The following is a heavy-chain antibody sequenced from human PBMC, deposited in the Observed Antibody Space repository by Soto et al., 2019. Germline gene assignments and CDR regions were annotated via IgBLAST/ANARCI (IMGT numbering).Heavy chain of an antibody. CDR2: AYYSEST. Sequence: SETLSLTCTVSGGSIRSSTYQWGWIRQPPGRGLEWIGSAYYSESTYYNPSLKSRVAVSVDTSKNQFSLKVTSVTDDDTAVYYCARHRKWKVDYWGQGTLVT. CDR3: ARHRKWKVDY. J-gene: IGHJ4*02. D-gene: IGHD1-1*01. V-gene: IGHV4-39*01. CDR1: GGSIRSSTYQ.